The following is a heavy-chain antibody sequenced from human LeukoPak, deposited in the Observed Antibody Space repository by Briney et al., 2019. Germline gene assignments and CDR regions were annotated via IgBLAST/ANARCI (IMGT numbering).Heavy chain of an antibody. Sequence: GASVKVSCKASGYTFTGYYIHWVRQTPGQGPEWMGFMNPTSGGTEYTQKFQGRVSMTRDTSTSTAYTELSSLRSDDTAIYYCARDVGVRGRGNALDYWGQGTLVTVSS. CDR3: ARDVGVRGRGNALDY. V-gene: IGHV1-2*02. CDR1: GYTFTGYY. J-gene: IGHJ4*02. CDR2: MNPTSGGT. D-gene: IGHD2-8*01.